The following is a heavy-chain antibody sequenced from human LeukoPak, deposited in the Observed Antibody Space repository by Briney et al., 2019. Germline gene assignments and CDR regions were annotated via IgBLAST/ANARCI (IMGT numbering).Heavy chain of an antibody. J-gene: IGHJ4*02. D-gene: IGHD1-14*01. CDR1: GFTFSNYG. Sequence: QPGRSLRLSCVASGFTFSNYGMHWVRQAPGKGLEWVAIIWYDGTKTYHAESVKGRFTVARDNSKNTLFLQMNSLRVEDTAVYYCARNTEKPTLDYWGQGTLVTVPS. CDR2: IWYDGTKT. V-gene: IGHV3-33*01. CDR3: ARNTEKPTLDY.